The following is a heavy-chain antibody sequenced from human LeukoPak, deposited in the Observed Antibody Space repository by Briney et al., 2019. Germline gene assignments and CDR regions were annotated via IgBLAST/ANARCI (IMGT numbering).Heavy chain of an antibody. CDR1: GFTFSSYS. V-gene: IGHV3-21*01. D-gene: IGHD3-22*01. CDR3: ARGGDYYDSYFDY. J-gene: IGHJ4*02. Sequence: GGSLRLSCAASGFTFSSYSMHWVRQAPRKGLEWFSSISSSSSYIYYADSVKGRFTISRDNAKNSLYLQMNSLRAEDTAVYYCARGGDYYDSYFDYWGQGTLVTVSS. CDR2: ISSSSSYI.